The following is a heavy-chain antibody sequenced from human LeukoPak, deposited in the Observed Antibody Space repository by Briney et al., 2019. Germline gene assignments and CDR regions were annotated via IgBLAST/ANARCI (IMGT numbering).Heavy chain of an antibody. CDR3: AKAGAIKFDF. CDR2: INGGGTGT. D-gene: IGHD1-26*01. CDR1: GFTLSTYA. Sequence: PGGSLRLSCTASGFTLSTYAMSWVRQAPGKGLEWVSGINGGGTGTYYAYSVRGRVTISRDNSKNTLHLDMNSVRAEDTAIYYCAKAGAIKFDFWGQGILVTVSS. V-gene: IGHV3-23*01. J-gene: IGHJ4*02.